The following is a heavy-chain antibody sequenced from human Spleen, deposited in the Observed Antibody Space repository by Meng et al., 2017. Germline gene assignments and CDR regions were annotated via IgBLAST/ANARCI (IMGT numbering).Heavy chain of an antibody. V-gene: IGHV3-48*03. CDR3: ARPRDDYIDY. J-gene: IGHJ4*02. Sequence: GESLKISCAASGFNFRSYDMNWVRQAPGKGLEWVSYISSSGSTKSYADSVKGRFTISRDNSKNTLYLQMNSLRAEDTAVYYCARPRDDYIDYWGQGTLVTVSS. CDR2: ISSSGSTK. CDR1: GFNFRSYD. D-gene: IGHD3-10*01.